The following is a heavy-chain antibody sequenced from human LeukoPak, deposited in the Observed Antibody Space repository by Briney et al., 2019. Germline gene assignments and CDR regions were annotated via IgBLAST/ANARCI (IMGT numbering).Heavy chain of an antibody. V-gene: IGHV1-18*01. CDR1: VYTFTRYG. CDR2: ISPSNGNT. D-gene: IGHD2-15*01. CDR3: ARLYCSGGSCAIPFDY. Sequence: GASLKVSRKPSVYTFTRYGISSVGQSPGHRLEWLGWISPSNGNTNYAQKLQGRVTMTTDTSTSTAYMELMSLRSDDTAVYYCARLYCSGGSCAIPFDYWGQGTLVTVSS. J-gene: IGHJ4*02.